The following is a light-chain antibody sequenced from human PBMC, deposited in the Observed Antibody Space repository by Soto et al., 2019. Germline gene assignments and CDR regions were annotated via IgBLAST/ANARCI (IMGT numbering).Light chain of an antibody. V-gene: IGKV1-9*01. J-gene: IGKJ3*01. Sequence: IQLTQSPSSLSASVGDRVTISCRASQGIANFLAWYQQKPGKAPKLLIYGASTLQSGVPSRFSGSGSGTYFTLTISSLQPEDFATSYCQQLNSFPIPFGPGTKVDIK. CDR3: QQLNSFPIP. CDR1: QGIANF. CDR2: GAS.